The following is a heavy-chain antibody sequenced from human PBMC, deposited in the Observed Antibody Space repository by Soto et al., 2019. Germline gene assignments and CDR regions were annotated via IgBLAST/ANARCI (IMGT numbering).Heavy chain of an antibody. CDR2: INHSGST. J-gene: IGHJ5*02. Sequence: SETLSRTCIVYVRAFSVYYWSRIRQPPGKGLEWIGEINHSGSTNYNPSLKSRVTISVDTSKNQFSLKLSSVTAADTAVYYCASALYCSGGRCSFDPWGQGTLVTVS. CDR3: ASALYCSGGRCSFDP. D-gene: IGHD2-15*01. V-gene: IGHV4-34*01. CDR1: VRAFSVYY.